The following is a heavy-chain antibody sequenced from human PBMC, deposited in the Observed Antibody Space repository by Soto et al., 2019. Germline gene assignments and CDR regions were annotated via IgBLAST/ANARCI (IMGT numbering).Heavy chain of an antibody. CDR1: GYTFTSYG. V-gene: IGHV1-18*01. CDR3: GRGTTVETGNY. CDR2: ISAYNGNT. Sequence: QVQLVQSGAEVKKPGASVKVSCKASGYTFTSYGFSWVRQAPGQGLEWMGWISAYNGNTNYAQKLQGRVTMTTDTPRGTAYVGLRGLRSDDTAVYYCGRGTTVETGNYGGQGTLVTVSP. J-gene: IGHJ4*02. D-gene: IGHD4-17*01.